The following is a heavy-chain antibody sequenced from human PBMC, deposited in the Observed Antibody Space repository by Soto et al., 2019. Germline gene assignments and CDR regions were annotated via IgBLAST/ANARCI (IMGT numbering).Heavy chain of an antibody. V-gene: IGHV4-34*01. D-gene: IGHD3-10*01. CDR2: INHSGHT. CDR1: GGSFSDYY. J-gene: IGHJ4*02. CDR3: ARSGHLFDY. Sequence: QVQLQQWGAGLLKPSETLSLTCVVYGGSFSDYYWSWIRQPPGKGLEWIGEINHSGHTNYNPSLNXRXAXXVDTSKNQFSLKLSSVTAADTAVYYCARSGHLFDYWGQGTLVTVSS.